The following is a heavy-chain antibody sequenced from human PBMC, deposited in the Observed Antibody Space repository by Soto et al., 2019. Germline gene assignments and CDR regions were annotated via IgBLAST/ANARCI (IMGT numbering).Heavy chain of an antibody. Sequence: QVQLQESGPGLVKPSETLSLTCTVSGGSVSSYYWSWIRQSPGKGLEWIGYLYDSGSTKSNPSLKSRVSMSVDTSKNQFSLKLSHVTAADTAVYYCARDVGDYGEDGFDPWGLGVLVTVYS. J-gene: IGHJ5*02. CDR1: GGSVSSYY. V-gene: IGHV4-59*02. CDR3: ARDVGDYGEDGFDP. CDR2: LYDSGST. D-gene: IGHD4-17*01.